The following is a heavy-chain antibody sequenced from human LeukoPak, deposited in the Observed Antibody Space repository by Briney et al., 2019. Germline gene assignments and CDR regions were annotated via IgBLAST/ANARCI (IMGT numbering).Heavy chain of an antibody. CDR1: GFTVSSNY. V-gene: IGHV3-53*01. Sequence: GGSLRLSCAASGFTVSSNYMSWVRQAPGKGLEWVSVIYSSGSTYYADSVKGRFTISRDNSKNTLYLQMNSLRAEDTAVYYCARGGMATIFDYWGQGTLVTVSS. D-gene: IGHD5-24*01. CDR2: IYSSGST. CDR3: ARGGMATIFDY. J-gene: IGHJ4*02.